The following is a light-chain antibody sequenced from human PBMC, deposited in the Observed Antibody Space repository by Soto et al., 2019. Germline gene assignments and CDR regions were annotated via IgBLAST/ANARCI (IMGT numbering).Light chain of an antibody. J-gene: IGKJ1*01. CDR2: DAS. V-gene: IGKV3-20*01. Sequence: EFVLTQSPGTLSLSPGERATLSCRASQTVRNNYLAWYQQKPGQAPRLLIYDASSRATGIPDRFSGGGSGTDFTLTISRLEPEDFAVYYCQQYARSPWTFGQGTKVDIK. CDR3: QQYARSPWT. CDR1: QTVRNNY.